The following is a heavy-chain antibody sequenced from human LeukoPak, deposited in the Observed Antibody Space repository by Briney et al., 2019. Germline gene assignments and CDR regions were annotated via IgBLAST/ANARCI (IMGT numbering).Heavy chain of an antibody. CDR1: GGTFSSYA. CDR2: IIPIFGTA. Sequence: SVKVSCKASGGTFSSYAISWVRQAPGQGLEWMGGIIPIFGTANYAQKFQGRVTITADESTSTAYMELSSLRSEDTAVYYCARGAKYYDFWSGLTRANYYYYGMDVWGQGTTVTVSS. V-gene: IGHV1-69*13. D-gene: IGHD3-3*01. CDR3: ARGAKYYDFWSGLTRANYYYYGMDV. J-gene: IGHJ6*02.